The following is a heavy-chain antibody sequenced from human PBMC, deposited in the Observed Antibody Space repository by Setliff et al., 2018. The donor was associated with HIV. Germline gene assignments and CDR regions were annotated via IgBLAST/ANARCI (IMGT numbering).Heavy chain of an antibody. J-gene: IGHJ3*02. CDR1: GFTFSNYA. D-gene: IGHD3-10*02. CDR2: IGAVGGPT. CDR3: AKVFVFGVYAFDI. V-gene: IGHV3-23*01. Sequence: SGGSLRLSCAASGFTFSNYAMGWVRQAPGKGLEWVSTIGAVGGPTHYAGSVKGRFTISKDNSKNTLYLQMSSLRDEDTAVYYCAKVFVFGVYAFDIWGQGTMVTVSS.